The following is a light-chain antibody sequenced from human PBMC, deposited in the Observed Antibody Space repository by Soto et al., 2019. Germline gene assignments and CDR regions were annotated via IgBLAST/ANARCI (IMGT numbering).Light chain of an antibody. CDR2: KAS. CDR1: QSISSW. Sequence: DIHMTQSPSTLSASVGDRVTITCRASQSISSWLAWYQQKPGKAPKLLIYKASSLESGVPSRFSGSGSGTDFTLTISSLQPDDFATYYCQQYNTYATFGQGTKVEIK. V-gene: IGKV1-5*03. J-gene: IGKJ1*01. CDR3: QQYNTYAT.